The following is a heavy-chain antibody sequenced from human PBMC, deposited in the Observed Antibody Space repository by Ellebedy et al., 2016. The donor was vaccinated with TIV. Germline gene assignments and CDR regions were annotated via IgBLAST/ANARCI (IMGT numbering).Heavy chain of an antibody. CDR1: GYSISSGYY. CDR2: MYHTGNT. Sequence: SETLSLXCTVSGYSISSGYYWGWIRQPPGKGLEWIGYMYHTGNTYYNPSLKSRVTIPVDTSKNQISLKLSSVTATDTAVYYCARHHRDCSGGRCYTFDSWGQGTLVTVSS. CDR3: ARHHRDCSGGRCYTFDS. V-gene: IGHV4-38-2*02. J-gene: IGHJ4*02. D-gene: IGHD2-15*01.